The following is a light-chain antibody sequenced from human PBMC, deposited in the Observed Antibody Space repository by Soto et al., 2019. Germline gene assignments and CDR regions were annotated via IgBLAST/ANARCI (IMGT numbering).Light chain of an antibody. J-gene: IGLJ1*01. Sequence: QSALTQPASVSGSPGQSITISCTGTSSDVGGYNYVSWYQQHPGKAPKLMIYDVSNRPSGVSNLFSGSKSANTASLTISGLQAEDEADYYCSSYTSSSTRVFGTGTKVTVL. CDR2: DVS. V-gene: IGLV2-14*01. CDR3: SSYTSSSTRV. CDR1: SSDVGGYNY.